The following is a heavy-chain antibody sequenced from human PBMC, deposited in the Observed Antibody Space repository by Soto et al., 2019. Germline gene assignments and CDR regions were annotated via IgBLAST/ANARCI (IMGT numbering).Heavy chain of an antibody. V-gene: IGHV3-11*05. J-gene: IGHJ4*02. CDR3: ARGNYGWYLGDFDY. CDR1: GFTFSDYY. Sequence: QVQLVESGGGLVKHGGSLRLSCAASGFTFSDYYMTWLRQAPGKGLEWLSYISSRSTYTNYADSVQGRFTISRDNAKNSLYLQMNSLRAEDTAVSYCARGNYGWYLGDFDYWGQGTLVSVSS. CDR2: ISSRSTYT. D-gene: IGHD6-19*01.